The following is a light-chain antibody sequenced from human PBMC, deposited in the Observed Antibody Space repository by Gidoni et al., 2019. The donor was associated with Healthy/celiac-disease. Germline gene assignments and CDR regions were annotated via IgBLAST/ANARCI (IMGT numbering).Light chain of an antibody. CDR3: QQYGSSLWT. V-gene: IGKV3-20*01. J-gene: IGKJ1*01. CDR1: QSVSSRF. Sequence: ELVLTQSPGTLSLTPGERVTLTCRASQSVSSRFLAWYQQKPGQAPRLLLYGASSRATVIPDRFSGSGSGTDFTLTSSRLEPEYVAVYYCQQYGSSLWTFGQGTKVEIK. CDR2: GAS.